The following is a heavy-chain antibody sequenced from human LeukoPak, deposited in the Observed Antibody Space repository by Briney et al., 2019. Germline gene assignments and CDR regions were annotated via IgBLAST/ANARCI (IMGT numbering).Heavy chain of an antibody. J-gene: IGHJ5*02. CDR3: TREYGDDNWFDP. CDR1: GGSISSGDYY. Sequence: PSETLSLTCTISGGSISSGDYYWSWIRQPPGKCLEWIGYIYYSGSTYYNPSLKSRVIISVDTSKNQFSLKLSSVTAADTAVYYCTREYGDDNWFDPWGQGTLVTVSS. V-gene: IGHV4-30-4*01. D-gene: IGHD4-17*01. CDR2: IYYSGST.